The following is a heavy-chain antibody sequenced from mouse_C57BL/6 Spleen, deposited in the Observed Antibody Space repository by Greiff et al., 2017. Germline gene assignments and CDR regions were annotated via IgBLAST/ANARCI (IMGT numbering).Heavy chain of an antibody. V-gene: IGHV1-72*01. CDR1: GYTFTSYW. D-gene: IGHD1-1*01. CDR3: ARLEDRVITTVVEGAMDY. CDR2: IDPNSGGT. J-gene: IGHJ4*01. Sequence: QVQLQQPGAELVKPGASVKLSCKASGYTFTSYWMHWVKQRPGRGLEWIGRIDPNSGGTKYNEKFKSKATLTVDKPSSTAYMQLSSLTSEDSAVYYCARLEDRVITTVVEGAMDYWGQGTSVTVSS.